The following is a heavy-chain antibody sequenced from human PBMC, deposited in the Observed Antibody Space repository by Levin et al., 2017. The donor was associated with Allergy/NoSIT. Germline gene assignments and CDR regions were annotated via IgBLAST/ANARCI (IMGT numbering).Heavy chain of an antibody. CDR1: GFTFRTYG. D-gene: IGHD6-19*01. CDR3: AKGRGYSSVWSPDLFDY. CDR2: ISYDGINK. V-gene: IGHV3-30*18. Sequence: GGSLRLSCAASGFTFRTYGMHWVRQAPGKGLDWVAVISYDGINKYYADSVRGRLTISRDNSKNTLFLQMDSLRAEDTAVYYCAKGRGYSSVWSPDLFDYWGQGTLVTVSS. J-gene: IGHJ4*02.